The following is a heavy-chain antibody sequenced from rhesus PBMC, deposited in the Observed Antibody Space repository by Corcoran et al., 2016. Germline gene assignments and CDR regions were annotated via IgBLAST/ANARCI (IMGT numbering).Heavy chain of an antibody. J-gene: IGHJ6*01. V-gene: IGHV4S7*01. CDR1: GGSISRGYG. D-gene: IGHD5-42*01. Sequence: QLQLQESGPGLVKPSETLSLTCAVSGGSISRGYGWSWIRQPPGKGLVWIGNIFGSIGSTYYNPYLKSRVTISTDTSKNQFSLKLSSVTAADTSVYYCARVGVLGIGGLDSWGQGVVVTVSS. CDR3: ARVGVLGIGGLDS. CDR2: IFGSIGST.